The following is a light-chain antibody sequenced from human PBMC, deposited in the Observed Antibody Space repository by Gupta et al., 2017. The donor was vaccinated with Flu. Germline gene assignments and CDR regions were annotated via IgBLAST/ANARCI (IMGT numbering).Light chain of an antibody. CDR1: SSDVGGHKF. CDR2: EVS. CDR3: SSHTTNATLDVV. J-gene: IGLJ2*01. Sequence: QSALTQPASVSGSPGQSITISCTGSSSDVGGHKFVSWYQQHPGKAPKLLIYEVSDRPSGVSSRFSGSKSGNTASLTISGLQADDEADYYCSSHTTNATLDVVFGGGTKLTVL. V-gene: IGLV2-14*01.